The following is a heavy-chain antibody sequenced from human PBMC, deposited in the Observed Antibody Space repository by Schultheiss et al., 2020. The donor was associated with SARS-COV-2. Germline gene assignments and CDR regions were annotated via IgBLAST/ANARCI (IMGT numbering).Heavy chain of an antibody. Sequence: SETLSLTCTVSGGSISSYYWSWIRQPPGKGLEWMGNIDDSGSTNYNPSLKGRVTISVDTSKNQFSLKLSSVTAADTAVYYCARVDDYGGNSNPDYFDYWGQGTLVTVSS. J-gene: IGHJ4*02. V-gene: IGHV4-59*01. CDR1: GGSISSYY. CDR2: IDDSGST. D-gene: IGHD4-23*01. CDR3: ARVDDYGGNSNPDYFDY.